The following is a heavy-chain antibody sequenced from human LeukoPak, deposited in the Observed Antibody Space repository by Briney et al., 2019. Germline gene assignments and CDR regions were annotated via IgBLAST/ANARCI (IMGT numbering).Heavy chain of an antibody. CDR2: IYYSGST. Sequence: SETLSLTCTVSGGSISSSSYYWGWIRQPPGKGLEWIGSIYYSGSTNYNPSLKSRVTISIDTSKNQLSLKLSSVTAADTAVYYCARQIDDYYDTSGYWKWGKGTLVTVSS. D-gene: IGHD3-22*01. CDR3: ARQIDDYYDTSGYWK. V-gene: IGHV4-39*01. CDR1: GGSISSSSYY. J-gene: IGHJ4*02.